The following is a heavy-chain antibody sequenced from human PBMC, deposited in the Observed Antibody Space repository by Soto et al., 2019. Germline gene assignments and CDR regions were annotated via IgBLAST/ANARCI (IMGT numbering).Heavy chain of an antibody. CDR3: ASVDRYDSSGYYDYYYYGMDV. CDR2: ISSSSSTI. CDR1: GFTFSSYS. D-gene: IGHD3-22*01. J-gene: IGHJ6*02. Sequence: PGGSLRLSCAASGFTFSSYSMNWVRQAPGKGLEWVSYISSSSSTIYYADSVKGRFTISRDNAKNSLYLQMNSLRDEDTAVYYCASVDRYDSSGYYDYYYYGMDVWGQGTTVTVSS. V-gene: IGHV3-48*02.